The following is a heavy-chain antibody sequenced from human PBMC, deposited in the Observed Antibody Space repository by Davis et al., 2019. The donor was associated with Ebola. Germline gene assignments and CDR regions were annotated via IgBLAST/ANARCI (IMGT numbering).Heavy chain of an antibody. Sequence: AASVKVSCKFSGGTFGSYAVSWVRQAPGQGLEWMGWISAYNGNTNYAQKLQGRVTMTTDTSTSTAYMELRSLRSDDTAVYYCARDLFWGYYGSGSYDYWGQGTLVTVSS. CDR1: GGTFGSYA. CDR3: ARDLFWGYYGSGSYDY. J-gene: IGHJ4*02. V-gene: IGHV1-18*01. D-gene: IGHD3-10*01. CDR2: ISAYNGNT.